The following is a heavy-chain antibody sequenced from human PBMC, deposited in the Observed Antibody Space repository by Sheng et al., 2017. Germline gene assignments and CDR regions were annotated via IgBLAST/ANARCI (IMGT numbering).Heavy chain of an antibody. CDR1: GDSISSGYF. Sequence: QVQLQESGPGLVKPSETLSLTCVVSGDSISSGYFWCWVRQPPGKGLEWIGNIYHRGSTYYNPSLKSRVTISVDTSKNQFSLKLTSVTAADTATYYCARESPLGDYQFLVMDYWGQGILVTASS. J-gene: IGHJ4*02. D-gene: IGHD3-16*01. V-gene: IGHV4-38-2*02. CDR2: IYHRGST. CDR3: ARESPLGDYQFLVMDY.